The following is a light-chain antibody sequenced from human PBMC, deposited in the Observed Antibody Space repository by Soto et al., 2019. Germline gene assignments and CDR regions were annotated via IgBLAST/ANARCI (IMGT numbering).Light chain of an antibody. CDR3: AAWDDSLIGVV. CDR2: SNN. J-gene: IGLJ2*01. CDR1: GSNIGSNT. Sequence: QSVLTQPPSASGTPGQRVTISCSGSGSNIGSNTVNWYQQLPGTAPKLLIYSNNQLPSGVPDRFSGSKSGTSASLAISGLKSEDEADYYCAAWDDSLIGVVFGGGTKLTVL. V-gene: IGLV1-44*01.